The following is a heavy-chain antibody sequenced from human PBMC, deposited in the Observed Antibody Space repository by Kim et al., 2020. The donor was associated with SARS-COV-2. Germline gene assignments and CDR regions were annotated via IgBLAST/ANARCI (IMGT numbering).Heavy chain of an antibody. D-gene: IGHD1-1*01. CDR2: IRSKVYSYAT. CDR3: TRIPGTTVACWDGFDG. J-gene: IGHJ3*01. Sequence: GGSLRLSCAASGFTFSNSPIPWVRQASGKGLEWVGRIRSKVYSYATSYAASVKGRFTISRDDSESTAYLQMNSLKTEDTAVYYCTRIPGTTVACWDGFDGSGQGTMVTVS. V-gene: IGHV3-73*01. CDR1: GFTFSNSP.